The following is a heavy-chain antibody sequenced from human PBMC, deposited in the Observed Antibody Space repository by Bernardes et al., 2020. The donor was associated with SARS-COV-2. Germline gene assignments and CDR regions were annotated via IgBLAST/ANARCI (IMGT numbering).Heavy chain of an antibody. CDR3: ARRLVPAALNNQYGMDV. CDR1: GGGFKTNV. Sequence: SVKVSCKTSGGGFKTNVIIWVRQAPGQGLEWMGEIIPAFERGLYAQRFQGRVTITADESTSTVYMELSTLRAADTAVYYCARRLVPAALNNQYGMDVWGQGTTVTVSS. CDR2: IIPAFERG. J-gene: IGHJ6*02. D-gene: IGHD2-2*01. V-gene: IGHV1-69*13.